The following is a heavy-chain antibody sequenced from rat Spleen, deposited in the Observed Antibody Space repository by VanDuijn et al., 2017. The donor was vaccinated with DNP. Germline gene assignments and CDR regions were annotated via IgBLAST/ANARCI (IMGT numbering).Heavy chain of an antibody. CDR3: ARELYPYAMDA. CDR1: GFSLTSYG. D-gene: IGHD1-2*01. CDR2: IWSGGGT. Sequence: QVQLKESGPGLVQPSQTLSLTCTVSGFSLTSYGVSWVRQPPGKGLECIGSIWSGGGTDYNSALKSRLSISRDTSKSQVLLKMNSLKSDATAKYFWARELYPYAMDAWGQGTSVTVSS. V-gene: IGHV2-15*01. J-gene: IGHJ4*01.